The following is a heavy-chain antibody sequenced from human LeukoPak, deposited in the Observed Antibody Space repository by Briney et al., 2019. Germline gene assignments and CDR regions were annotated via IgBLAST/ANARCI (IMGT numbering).Heavy chain of an antibody. V-gene: IGHV3-23*01. CDR3: ASSAHYGY. CDR1: GFTFSIYA. CDR2: ISGDAGTT. J-gene: IGHJ4*02. Sequence: PGGSLRLSCAASGFTFSIYAMSWVRQAPGKGLEWVSSISGDAGTTYYADSVKGRFTISRDNSKYTLFLQMNSLRAEDTAVYYCASSAHYGYWGQGTLVTVSS. D-gene: IGHD3-22*01.